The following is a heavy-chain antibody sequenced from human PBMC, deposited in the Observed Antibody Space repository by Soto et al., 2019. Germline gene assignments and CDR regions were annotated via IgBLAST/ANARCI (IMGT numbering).Heavy chain of an antibody. CDR1: GSTFSSYA. CDR2: ISYDGSNK. D-gene: IGHD3-22*01. Sequence: GGSLRLSCAASGSTFSSYAMHWVRQAPGKGLEWVAVISYDGSNKYYADSVKGRFTISRDNSKNTLYLQMNSLRAEDTAVYYCARGQNYYDSSSFDYWGQGTLVTVSS. J-gene: IGHJ4*02. V-gene: IGHV3-30-3*01. CDR3: ARGQNYYDSSSFDY.